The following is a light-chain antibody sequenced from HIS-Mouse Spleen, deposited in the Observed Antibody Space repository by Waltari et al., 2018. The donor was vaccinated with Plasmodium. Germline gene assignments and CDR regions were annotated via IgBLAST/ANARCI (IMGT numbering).Light chain of an antibody. CDR2: DAS. Sequence: DIQMTQSPSSLSASVGYSITITCQASQDISNYLHWYQQKPGKAPKLLIYDASNLETGVPSRFSGSGSGTDFTFTISSLQPEDIATYYCQQYDNLLFTFGPGTKVDIK. CDR1: QDISNY. CDR3: QQYDNLLFT. J-gene: IGKJ3*01. V-gene: IGKV1-33*01.